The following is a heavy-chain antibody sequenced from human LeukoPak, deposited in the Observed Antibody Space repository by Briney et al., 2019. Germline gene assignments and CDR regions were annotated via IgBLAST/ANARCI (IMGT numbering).Heavy chain of an antibody. Sequence: GGSLRLSCAASGFTFSSYGMHWVSQAPGKGLEWVAVIWYDGSNKYYADSVKGRFTISRDNSKNTLYLQMNSLRAEDTAVYYCARGDYYPEAFDIWGQGTMVTVSS. CDR3: ARGDYYPEAFDI. D-gene: IGHD2-21*01. CDR1: GFTFSSYG. J-gene: IGHJ3*02. CDR2: IWYDGSNK. V-gene: IGHV3-33*01.